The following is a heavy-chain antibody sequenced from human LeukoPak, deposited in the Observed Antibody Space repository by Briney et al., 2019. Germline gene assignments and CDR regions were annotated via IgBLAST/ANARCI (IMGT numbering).Heavy chain of an antibody. CDR1: GFTFSSYS. CDR2: ISSSSSTI. CDR3: ARESYDYVWGSYRLYYFDY. J-gene: IGHJ4*02. D-gene: IGHD3-16*02. Sequence: GGSLRLSCAASGFTFSSYSMNWVRQAPGKGLEWVSYISSSSSTIYYADSVKGRFTISRDNAKNSLYLQMNSLRAEDTAVYYCARESYDYVWGSYRLYYFDYWGQGTLVTVSS. V-gene: IGHV3-48*01.